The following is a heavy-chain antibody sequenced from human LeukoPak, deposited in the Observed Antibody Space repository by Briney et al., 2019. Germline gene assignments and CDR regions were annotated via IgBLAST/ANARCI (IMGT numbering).Heavy chain of an antibody. Sequence: ASVKVSCKASGYTFTSYYMHWVRQAPGQGLEWMGIINPSGGSTSYAQKFQGRVTITRETSINTAYMELSSLRSEDTAVYYCARGPNNQVVRGVIGYYYMDVWGKGTTVTVSS. CDR1: GYTFTSYY. V-gene: IGHV1-46*01. D-gene: IGHD3-10*01. J-gene: IGHJ6*03. CDR3: ARGPNNQVVRGVIGYYYMDV. CDR2: INPSGGST.